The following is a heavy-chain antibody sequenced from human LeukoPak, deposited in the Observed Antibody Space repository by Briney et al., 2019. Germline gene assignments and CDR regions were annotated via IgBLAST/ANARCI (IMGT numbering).Heavy chain of an antibody. D-gene: IGHD3-10*01. CDR1: GDSISSYY. CDR3: ARLKRITMAGPDYWYFDL. Sequence: PSETLSLTCTVSGDSISSYYWSWIRRPPEKGLEWIAYISYSGSTNYNPSLKSRVTISVDTSKTQFSLKMNSVTAADTAVYYCARLKRITMAGPDYWYFDLWGRGTLVTVSS. CDR2: ISYSGST. V-gene: IGHV4-59*01. J-gene: IGHJ2*01.